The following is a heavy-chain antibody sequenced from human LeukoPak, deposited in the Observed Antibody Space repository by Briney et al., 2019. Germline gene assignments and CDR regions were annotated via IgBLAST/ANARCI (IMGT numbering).Heavy chain of an antibody. CDR1: GGSVSSGSYY. Sequence: PSETLSLTCTVSGGSVSSGSYYWSWIRQPPGKGLEWIGYIYYSGSTNYNPSLKSRVTISVDTSKNQFSLKLSSVTAADTAVYYCAREDTGAVAGNFHWGQGTLVTVSS. J-gene: IGHJ4*02. V-gene: IGHV4-61*01. CDR2: IYYSGST. D-gene: IGHD6-19*01. CDR3: AREDTGAVAGNFH.